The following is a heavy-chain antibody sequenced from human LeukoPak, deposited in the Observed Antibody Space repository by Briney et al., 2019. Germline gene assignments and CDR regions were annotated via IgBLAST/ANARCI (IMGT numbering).Heavy chain of an antibody. CDR1: GDTFTSYG. CDR2: ISAYNGNT. J-gene: IGHJ4*02. D-gene: IGHD3-10*01. Sequence: ASVKVSCKASGDTFTSYGISWVRQAPGQGLEWMGWISAYNGNTNYAQKLQGRVTMTTDTPTSTAYMELRSLRSDDTAVYYCARSYGSGSYYMDPMDPYYFDYWGQGTLVTVPS. V-gene: IGHV1-18*01. CDR3: ARSYGSGSYYMDPMDPYYFDY.